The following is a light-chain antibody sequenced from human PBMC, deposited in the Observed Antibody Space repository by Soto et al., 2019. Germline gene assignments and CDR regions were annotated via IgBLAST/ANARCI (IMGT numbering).Light chain of an antibody. J-gene: IGLJ2*01. CDR1: SSDVGGYNY. Sequence: QSVLTQPASVSGSPGQSITISCTGTSSDVGGYNYVAWYHHHPGKAPKVMIYDVSNRPSGVSNRFSGSKSGNTASLTISGLQAEDEADYYCSSYTSTSTLVIFGGGTQLTVL. V-gene: IGLV2-14*03. CDR3: SSYTSTSTLVI. CDR2: DVS.